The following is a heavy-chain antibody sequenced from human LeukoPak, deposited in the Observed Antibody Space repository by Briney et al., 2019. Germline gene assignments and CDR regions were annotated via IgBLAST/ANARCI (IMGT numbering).Heavy chain of an antibody. Sequence: PGGSLRLSCAASEXTFSSYWMTWVRQAPGKGLEWVANIKQDGSEKYYVDSVKGRFTISRDNAKKSLYLQMNSLRAEDTAVYYCARRYHDAFDIWGQGTMVTVSS. CDR2: IKQDGSEK. J-gene: IGHJ3*02. D-gene: IGHD1-14*01. V-gene: IGHV3-7*05. CDR1: EXTFSSYW. CDR3: ARRYHDAFDI.